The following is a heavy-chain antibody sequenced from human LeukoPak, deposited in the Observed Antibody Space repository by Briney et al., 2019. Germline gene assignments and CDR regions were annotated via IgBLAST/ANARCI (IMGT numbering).Heavy chain of an antibody. CDR1: GYTFTSYY. V-gene: IGHV1-46*01. Sequence: ASVNVSCKASGYTFTSYYMHWVRQAPGQGLEWMGIINPSGGSTSYAQKFQGRATMTRDTSTSTVYMELSSLRSEDTAVYYCARDRVVIGARPDYWGQGTLVTVSS. D-gene: IGHD2-21*01. J-gene: IGHJ4*02. CDR3: ARDRVVIGARPDY. CDR2: INPSGGST.